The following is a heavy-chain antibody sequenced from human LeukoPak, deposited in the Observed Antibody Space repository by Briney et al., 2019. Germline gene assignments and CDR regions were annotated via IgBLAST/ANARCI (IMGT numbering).Heavy chain of an antibody. J-gene: IGHJ3*02. CDR1: GYTFTGYY. Sequence: GASVKVSCKASGYTFTGYYMHWVRQAPGQGLEWMGRINPNSGGTNYAQKFQGRVTMTRDTSISTAYMELSRLRSDDTAVYYCAREFYYDSSGYDAVDIWGQGTTVTVSS. CDR2: INPNSGGT. D-gene: IGHD3-22*01. V-gene: IGHV1-2*06. CDR3: AREFYYDSSGYDAVDI.